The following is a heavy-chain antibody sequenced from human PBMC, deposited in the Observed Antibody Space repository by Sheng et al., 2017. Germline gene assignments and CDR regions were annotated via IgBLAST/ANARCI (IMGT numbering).Heavy chain of an antibody. CDR2: SIIVETP. CDR1: VTPSAVIVTT. CDR3: ARVGLLWFRGDAFHI. J-gene: IGHJ3*02. V-gene: IGHV4-39*07. Sequence: QLQLQESGPGLVKAFGDPCPSLAMSLVTPSAVIVTTGAGSASPQGRGWSGLGISIIVETPTTTPVPQERVTIXVDTSKNQFSLHLNSVTAADTAVYYCARVGLLWFRGDAFHIWGQGTMVTVSS. D-gene: IGHD3-10*01.